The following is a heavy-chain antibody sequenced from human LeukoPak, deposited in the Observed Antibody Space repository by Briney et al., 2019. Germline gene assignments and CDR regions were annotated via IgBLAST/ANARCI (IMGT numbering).Heavy chain of an antibody. Sequence: PGGSLRLSCAASGFTFSSYAMSWVRQAPGKGLEWVSANSGSGGSTYYADSVKGRFTISRDNSKNTLYLQMNSLRAEDTAVYYCAKANYYGSGSYWEKFDYWGQGTLVTVSS. CDR3: AKANYYGSGSYWEKFDY. J-gene: IGHJ4*02. D-gene: IGHD3-10*01. CDR1: GFTFSSYA. CDR2: NSGSGGST. V-gene: IGHV3-23*01.